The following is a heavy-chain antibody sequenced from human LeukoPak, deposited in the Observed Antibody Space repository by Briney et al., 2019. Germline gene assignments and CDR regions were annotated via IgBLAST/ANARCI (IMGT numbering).Heavy chain of an antibody. CDR1: GGSFSGYY. Sequence: SETLSLTCAVYGGSFSGYYWSWIRQPPGKGLEWIGEIHHSGSTNFKPSLKSRVTISVDTSKNQFSLKLSSVTAADTAVYYCARSPVLRFLEWPYFDYWGQGTLVTVSS. CDR3: ARSPVLRFLEWPYFDY. D-gene: IGHD3-3*01. J-gene: IGHJ4*02. V-gene: IGHV4-34*01. CDR2: IHHSGST.